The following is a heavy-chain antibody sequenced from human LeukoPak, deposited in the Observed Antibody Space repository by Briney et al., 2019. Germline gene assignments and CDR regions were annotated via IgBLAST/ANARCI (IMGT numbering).Heavy chain of an antibody. D-gene: IGHD6-19*01. Sequence: GWSLRLSCAASGFTFSSYDMNWVRQAPGKGLEWVSSISTTSRYIYYADSVKGRFTISRDNAKNSLYLQMNSLRAEDTALYYCVREIAVTGTVSYDYWGQGILVTVSS. V-gene: IGHV3-21*01. CDR1: GFTFSSYD. J-gene: IGHJ4*02. CDR2: ISTTSRYI. CDR3: VREIAVTGTVSYDY.